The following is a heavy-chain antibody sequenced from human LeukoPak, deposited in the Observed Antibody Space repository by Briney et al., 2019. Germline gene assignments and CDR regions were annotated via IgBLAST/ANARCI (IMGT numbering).Heavy chain of an antibody. CDR2: IYSGGGT. J-gene: IGHJ4*02. D-gene: IGHD2-15*01. Sequence: GGSLRPSCAASGFTVSSNYMSWVRQAPGKGLEWVSVIYSGGGTYYADSVKGRFTISRDNSKNTLYLQMNSLRAEDTAVYYCARGGTFPIFDYWGQGTLVTVSS. CDR3: ARGGTFPIFDY. V-gene: IGHV3-53*01. CDR1: GFTVSSNY.